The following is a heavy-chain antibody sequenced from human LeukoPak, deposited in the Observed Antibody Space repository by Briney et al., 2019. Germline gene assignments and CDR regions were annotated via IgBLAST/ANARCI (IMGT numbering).Heavy chain of an antibody. D-gene: IGHD3-9*01. CDR3: ARVLRYFDWSFDFNWFDP. CDR2: ISAYNGNT. CDR1: GYTFTSYG. V-gene: IGHV1-18*01. J-gene: IGHJ5*02. Sequence: EASVKASCKASGYTFTSYGISWVRQAPGQGLEWMGWISAYNGNTNYAQKLQGRVTMTTDTSTSTAYMELRSLRSDDTAVYYCARVLRYFDWSFDFNWFDPWGQGTLVTVSS.